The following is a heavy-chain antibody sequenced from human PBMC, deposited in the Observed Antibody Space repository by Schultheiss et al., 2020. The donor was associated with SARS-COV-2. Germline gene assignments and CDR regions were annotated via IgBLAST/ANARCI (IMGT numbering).Heavy chain of an antibody. J-gene: IGHJ4*02. V-gene: IGHV3-64*01. D-gene: IGHD3-10*01. Sequence: GGSLRLSCAASGFTFSSYAMHWVRQAPGKGLEYVSAISSNGGSTYYANSVKGRFTISRDNSKNTLYLQMNSLRAEDTAVYYCARVGFRGSGSYYPSDYWGQGTLVTVSS. CDR1: GFTFSSYA. CDR2: ISSNGGST. CDR3: ARVGFRGSGSYYPSDY.